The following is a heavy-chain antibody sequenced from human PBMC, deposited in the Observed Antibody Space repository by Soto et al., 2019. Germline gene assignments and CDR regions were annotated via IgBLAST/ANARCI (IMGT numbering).Heavy chain of an antibody. CDR3: SRVGCSNSKCYTRGMDV. CDR1: GGSISGYY. D-gene: IGHD2-2*01. CDR2: IYSDGTT. V-gene: IGHV4-4*07. J-gene: IGHJ6*02. Sequence: LSLTCTVSGGSISGYYWSWVRQPAGKGLEWVGRIYSDGTTNYSPSLKSRVTMSLDTSKDQFSLHLNSVTAADTAVYYCSRVGCSNSKCYTRGMDVWGQGTRVTVSS.